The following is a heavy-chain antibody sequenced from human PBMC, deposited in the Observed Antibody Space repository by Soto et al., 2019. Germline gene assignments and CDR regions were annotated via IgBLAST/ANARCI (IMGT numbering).Heavy chain of an antibody. CDR1: GYIFTDHL. J-gene: IGHJ4*02. Sequence: ASVKVSCKTSGYIFTDHLIHWVRQSPGQGLQWVGWVHPDSGGTNVAQAFQDRVTMTADTSITTAYMDLARLRPDDTAVYYCARLVNSDRNRDYWGQGTLVTVSS. CDR3: ARLVNSDRNRDY. CDR2: VHPDSGGT. D-gene: IGHD2-21*02. V-gene: IGHV1-2*02.